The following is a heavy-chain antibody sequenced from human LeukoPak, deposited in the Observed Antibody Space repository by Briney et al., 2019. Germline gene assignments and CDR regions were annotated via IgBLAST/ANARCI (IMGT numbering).Heavy chain of an antibody. Sequence: GGSLRLSCAASGFTFGDYAMSWVRQAPGKGLEWVGVIRSKADGGTTEDAASVKGSFTIARYKSKSIACLKMNSLKTQDTAVYYCTRSSYDSSGYYYGGYVQTDNWFDPWGQGPLAPVSS. CDR3: TRSSYDSSGYYYGGYVQTDNWFDP. D-gene: IGHD3-22*01. J-gene: IGHJ5*02. V-gene: IGHV3-49*04. CDR2: IRSKADGGTT. CDR1: GFTFGDYA.